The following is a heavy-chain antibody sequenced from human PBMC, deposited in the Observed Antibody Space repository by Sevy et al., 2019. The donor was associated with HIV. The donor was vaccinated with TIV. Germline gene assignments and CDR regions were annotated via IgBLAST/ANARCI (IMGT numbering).Heavy chain of an antibody. CDR3: ARGQRYEFWSGHPDYFDY. J-gene: IGHJ4*02. D-gene: IGHD3-3*01. CDR1: GGSASSGDHY. V-gene: IGHV4-31*11. Sequence: SETLSLTCAVSGGSASSGDHYWNWIRQHPGKGLEWIGYISNSGSTDYNPSLKSRASISVDTSKKQFSLKLTLTSVTAADTAMYYCARGQRYEFWSGHPDYFDYRGQGTLVTVSS. CDR2: ISNSGST.